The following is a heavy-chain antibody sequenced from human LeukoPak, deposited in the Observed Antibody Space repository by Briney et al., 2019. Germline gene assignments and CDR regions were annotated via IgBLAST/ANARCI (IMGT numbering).Heavy chain of an antibody. D-gene: IGHD5-18*01. CDR3: ARDRYGYYYYYGMDV. J-gene: IGHJ6*02. CDR1: GYTLTELS. V-gene: IGHV1-69*13. Sequence: GASVKVSCKVSGYTLTELSMHWVRQAPGQGLEWMGGIIPIFGTANYAQKFQGRVTITADESTSTAYMELSSLRSEDTAVYYCARDRYGYYYYYGMDVWGQGTTVTVSS. CDR2: IIPIFGTA.